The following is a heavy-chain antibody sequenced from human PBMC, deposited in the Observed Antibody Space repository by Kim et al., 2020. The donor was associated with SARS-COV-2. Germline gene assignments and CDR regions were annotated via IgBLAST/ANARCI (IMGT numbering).Heavy chain of an antibody. CDR3: ARDTGGDYEGYYYYGMDV. CDR2: IYYSGST. Sequence: SETLSLTCTVSGGSISSSSYYWGWIRQPPGKGLEWIGSIYYSGSTYYNPSLKSRVTISVDTSKNQFSLKLSSVTAADTAVYYCARDTGGDYEGYYYYGMDVWGQGTTVTVSS. V-gene: IGHV4-39*07. CDR1: GGSISSSSYY. D-gene: IGHD4-17*01. J-gene: IGHJ6*02.